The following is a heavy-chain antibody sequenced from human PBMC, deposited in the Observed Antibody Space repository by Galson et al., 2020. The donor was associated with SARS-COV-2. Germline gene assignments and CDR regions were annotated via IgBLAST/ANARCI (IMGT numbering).Heavy chain of an antibody. CDR3: ANLWLDYGDYLNAFDI. CDR2: ISGRGTST. V-gene: IGHV3-23*01. J-gene: IGHJ3*02. Sequence: GESLKISCAASGFTFSNYEMSWVRQAPGKGLEWVSCISGRGTSTYYADSVKGRFTISRDNSKNTLYLQMNSLRVEDTAVYYCANLWLDYGDYLNAFDIWGQGTMVTVSS. D-gene: IGHD4-17*01. CDR1: GFTFSNYE.